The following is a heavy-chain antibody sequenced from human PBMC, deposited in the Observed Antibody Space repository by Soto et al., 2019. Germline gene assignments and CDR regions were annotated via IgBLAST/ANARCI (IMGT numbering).Heavy chain of an antibody. CDR2: IIPIFGTA. CDR1: GGTFSSYA. CDR3: ASPTREWLPPARDYYYGMDV. D-gene: IGHD3-3*01. J-gene: IGHJ6*02. V-gene: IGHV1-69*06. Sequence: QVQLVQSGAEVKKPGSSVKVSCKASGGTFSSYAISWVRQAPGQGLEWMGGIIPIFGTANYAQKFQGRVTITADKSPSTDYMELSSMRSEDTAVYYCASPTREWLPPARDYYYGMDVWGQGTTVTVAS.